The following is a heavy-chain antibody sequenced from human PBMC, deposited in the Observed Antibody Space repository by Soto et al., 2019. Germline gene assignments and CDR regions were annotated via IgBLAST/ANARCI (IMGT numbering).Heavy chain of an antibody. J-gene: IGHJ6*03. V-gene: IGHV3-11*01. CDR2: ISSSGSTI. CDR1: GFTFSDYY. CDR3: ARRGGSSRPNDQDYYYYYYYMDV. D-gene: IGHD6-13*01. Sequence: GGSLRLSCAASGFTFSDYYMSWIRQAPGKGLEWVSYISSSGSTIYYADSVKGRFTISRDNAKNSLYLQMNSLRAEDTAVYYCARRGGSSRPNDQDYYYYYYYMDVWGKGTTVTVSS.